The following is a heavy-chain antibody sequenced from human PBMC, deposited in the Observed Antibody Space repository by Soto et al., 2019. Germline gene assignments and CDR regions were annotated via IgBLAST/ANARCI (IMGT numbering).Heavy chain of an antibody. CDR3: ARGGVYYDFWSGYLNWFDP. D-gene: IGHD3-3*01. V-gene: IGHV4-34*01. J-gene: IGHJ5*02. CDR2: INHSGST. CDR1: GGSFSGYY. Sequence: KPSETLSLTCAVYGGSFSGYYWSWIRQPPGKGLEWIGEINHSGSTNYNPSLKSRVTISVDTSKNQFSLKLSSVTAADTAVYYCARGGVYYDFWSGYLNWFDPWGQGTLVTVSS.